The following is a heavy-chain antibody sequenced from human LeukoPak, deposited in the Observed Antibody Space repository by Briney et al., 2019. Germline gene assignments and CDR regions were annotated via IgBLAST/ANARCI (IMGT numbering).Heavy chain of an antibody. CDR1: AFIFSGHW. D-gene: IGHD5-18*01. CDR3: ARDRSQHYFDY. V-gene: IGHV3-7*01. Sequence: GGSLRLSCEGSAFIFSGHWMNWVRQTPGKGLEWVASIKEDGSERQYVDSVKGRFAVSRDNSKNTLYLQMNNLRVEDTAVYHCARDRSQHYFDYWGQGALVTVSS. J-gene: IGHJ4*02. CDR2: IKEDGSER.